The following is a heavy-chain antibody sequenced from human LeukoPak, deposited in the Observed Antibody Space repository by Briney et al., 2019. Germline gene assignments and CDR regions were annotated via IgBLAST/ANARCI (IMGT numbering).Heavy chain of an antibody. CDR2: IYYSATT. Sequence: PSETLSLTCTVSGGSISSYYWSWIRQPPGKGLEWIGYIYYSATTNYNPSLKSRVTISVDTSKNQFSLKLSSVTAADTAVYYCARVGWELLDWFDPWGQGTLVTVSS. V-gene: IGHV4-59*08. J-gene: IGHJ5*02. CDR3: ARVGWELLDWFDP. D-gene: IGHD1-26*01. CDR1: GGSISSYY.